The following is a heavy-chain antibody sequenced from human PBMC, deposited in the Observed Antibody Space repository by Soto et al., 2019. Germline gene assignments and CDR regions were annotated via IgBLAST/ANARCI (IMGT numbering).Heavy chain of an antibody. J-gene: IGHJ4*02. CDR3: AKAPPYSSSWYQFDY. D-gene: IGHD6-13*01. V-gene: IGHV3-30*18. CDR2: ISYDGSNK. CDR1: GFTFSSYG. Sequence: GGSLRLSCAASGFTFSSYGMHWVRQAPGKGLEWVAVISYDGSNKYYADSVKGRFTISRDNSKNTLYLQMNSLRAEDTAVYYCAKAPPYSSSWYQFDYWGQGTLVTVSS.